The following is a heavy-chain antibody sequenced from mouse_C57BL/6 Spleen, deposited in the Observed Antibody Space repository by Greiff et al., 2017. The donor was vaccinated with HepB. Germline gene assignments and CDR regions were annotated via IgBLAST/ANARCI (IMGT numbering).Heavy chain of an antibody. Sequence: QVQLQQSGAELVKPGASVKISCKASGYAFSSYWMNWVKQRPGKGLEWIGQIYPGDGDTNYNGKFKGKATLTADKSSSTAYMQLSSLTSEDSAVYFCARVGYGSSYAMDYWGQGTSVTVSS. D-gene: IGHD1-1*01. J-gene: IGHJ4*01. V-gene: IGHV1-80*01. CDR1: GYAFSSYW. CDR2: IYPGDGDT. CDR3: ARVGYGSSYAMDY.